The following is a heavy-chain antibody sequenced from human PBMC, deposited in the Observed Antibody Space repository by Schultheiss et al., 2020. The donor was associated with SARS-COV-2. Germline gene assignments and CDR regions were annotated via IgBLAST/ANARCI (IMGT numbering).Heavy chain of an antibody. CDR3: VKDSFYDFWSGYLESSDYYYGMDV. CDR1: GFTFSSYS. Sequence: GESLKISCAASGFTFSSYSMNWVRQAPGKGLEWVAVISYDGSNKYYADSVKGRFSISRDNSKNTLYLQMGSLRAEDTAVYYCVKDSFYDFWSGYLESSDYYYGMDVWGQGTTVTVSS. V-gene: IGHV3-30*18. D-gene: IGHD3-3*01. CDR2: ISYDGSNK. J-gene: IGHJ6*02.